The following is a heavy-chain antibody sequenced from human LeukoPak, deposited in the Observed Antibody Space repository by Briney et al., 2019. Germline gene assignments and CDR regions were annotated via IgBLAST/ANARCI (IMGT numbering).Heavy chain of an antibody. Sequence: GGSLRLSCAVSGFTFSNYAMSWVRQAPGKGLEWVSAISGSGGSTYYADSVKGRFTISRDNSKNTLYLQMNSLRAEDTAVYYCAKDSALYSSGWLDYWGQGTLVTVSS. V-gene: IGHV3-23*01. CDR1: GFTFSNYA. CDR2: ISGSGGST. CDR3: AKDSALYSSGWLDY. D-gene: IGHD6-19*01. J-gene: IGHJ4*02.